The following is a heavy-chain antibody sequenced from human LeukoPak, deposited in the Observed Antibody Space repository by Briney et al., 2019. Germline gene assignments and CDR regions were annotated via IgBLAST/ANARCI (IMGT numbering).Heavy chain of an antibody. Sequence: GGSLRLSCITSGFTFSTNAIDWVRQAPGKGLQWVAAISFGSDYMYYADSVKGRFTISRDNAKNSVYLQMDSLRAEDTAVYYCAKDRFHCSGGSCYADYWGQGTLVTVSS. CDR1: GFTFSTNA. V-gene: IGHV3-21*06. J-gene: IGHJ4*02. CDR3: AKDRFHCSGGSCYADY. D-gene: IGHD2-15*01. CDR2: ISFGSDYM.